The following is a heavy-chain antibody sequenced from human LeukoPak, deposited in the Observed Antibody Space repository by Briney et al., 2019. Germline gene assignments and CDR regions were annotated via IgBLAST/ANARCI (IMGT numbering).Heavy chain of an antibody. CDR2: INHSGST. V-gene: IGHV4-34*01. CDR3: AKGGHSSGWYHDY. J-gene: IGHJ4*02. Sequence: SETLSLTCAVYGGSFSGYYWSWIRQPPGQGLEWIGEINHSGSTNYNPSLNSRVTISVDTSKNQFSLKLSSVTAADTAVYYCAKGGHSSGWYHDYWGQGTLVTVSS. CDR1: GGSFSGYY. D-gene: IGHD6-19*01.